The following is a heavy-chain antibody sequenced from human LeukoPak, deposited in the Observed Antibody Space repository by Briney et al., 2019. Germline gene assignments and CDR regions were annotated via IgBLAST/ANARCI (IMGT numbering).Heavy chain of an antibody. CDR1: GFIFSYYG. CDR2: ISRRGDST. Sequence: PGGSLRLSCTVSGFIFSYYGMHWVRQAPGKGLEYVSAISRRGDSTYYAKSVKGRFATSRDNSKSTLYLQMNSLSIEDTAVYYCARDRSDYGKNYLDSWGQGTLVAVSS. J-gene: IGHJ4*02. V-gene: IGHV3-64*01. CDR3: ARDRSDYGKNYLDS. D-gene: IGHD4-17*01.